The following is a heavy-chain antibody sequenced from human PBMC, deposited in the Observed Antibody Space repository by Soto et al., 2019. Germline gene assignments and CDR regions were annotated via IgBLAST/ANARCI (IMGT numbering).Heavy chain of an antibody. D-gene: IGHD2-15*01. J-gene: IGHJ3*02. Sequence: PGGSLRLSCAASGFTFSSYAMSWVRQAPGKGLEWVSAISGSGGSTYYADSVKGRFTISRDSSKNTLSLQMNSLRAEDTAIYYCAGTSLGYCRGGSCPLVFDIWGQGTMVTVSS. CDR1: GFTFSSYA. CDR3: AGTSLGYCRGGSCPLVFDI. V-gene: IGHV3-23*01. CDR2: ISGSGGST.